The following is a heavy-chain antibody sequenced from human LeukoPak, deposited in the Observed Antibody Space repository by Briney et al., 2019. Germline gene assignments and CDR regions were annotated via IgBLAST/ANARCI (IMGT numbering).Heavy chain of an antibody. CDR3: ARDRSLGPFDY. J-gene: IGHJ4*02. Sequence: SETLSLTCAVYGGSFSAYYWSWIRQPPGKGLEWVGEINHSGSTNYNPSLKNRVTISVDTSRDQFSLRLSSVTAADTAVYYCARDRSLGPFDYWGQGTLVTVSS. V-gene: IGHV4-34*01. CDR1: GGSFSAYY. D-gene: IGHD6-13*01. CDR2: INHSGST.